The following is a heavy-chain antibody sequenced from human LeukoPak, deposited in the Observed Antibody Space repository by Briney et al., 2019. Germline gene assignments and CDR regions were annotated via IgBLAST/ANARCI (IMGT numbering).Heavy chain of an antibody. CDR3: AKVGLVLQTN. J-gene: IGHJ4*02. CDR2: IKDDGTET. CDR1: GFTFSRNW. V-gene: IGHV3-7*01. D-gene: IGHD3-10*01. Sequence: GGSLRLSCAASGFTFSRNWMSWVRLAPGKGLEWVANIKDDGTETYYADSVKGRFTIYRDNAKNTLYLQMNSLRVEDTAVYYCAKVGLVLQTNWGQGTLVTVSS.